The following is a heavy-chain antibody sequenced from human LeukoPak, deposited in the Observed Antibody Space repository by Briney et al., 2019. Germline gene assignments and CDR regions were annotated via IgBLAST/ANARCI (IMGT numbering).Heavy chain of an antibody. V-gene: IGHV4-39*07. CDR3: ASGWLRYYYFDN. D-gene: IGHD5-12*01. J-gene: IGHJ4*02. CDR2: VYHSGIT. CDR1: GGSVTNTNYY. Sequence: SETLSLTCTVSGGSVTNTNYYWAWIRQPPGEGLEWIGSVYHSGITYYTPSLKSRVSISVDTSKNQFSLNLTSVSAADTAVYYCASGWLRYYYFDNWGQGILVTVSS.